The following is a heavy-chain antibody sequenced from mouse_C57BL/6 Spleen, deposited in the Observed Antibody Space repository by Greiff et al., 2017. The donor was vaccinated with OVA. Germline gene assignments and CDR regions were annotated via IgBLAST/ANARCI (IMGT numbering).Heavy chain of an antibody. Sequence: DVQLVESEGGLVQPGSSMKLSCTASGFTFSDYYMAWVRQVPEKGLEWVANINYDGSSTYYLDSLKSRFIISRDNAKNILYLQMSSLKSEDTATYYCARDLYYYGSAGYWYFDVWGTGTTVTVSS. CDR3: ARDLYYYGSAGYWYFDV. CDR1: GFTFSDYY. D-gene: IGHD1-1*01. CDR2: INYDGSST. V-gene: IGHV5-16*01. J-gene: IGHJ1*03.